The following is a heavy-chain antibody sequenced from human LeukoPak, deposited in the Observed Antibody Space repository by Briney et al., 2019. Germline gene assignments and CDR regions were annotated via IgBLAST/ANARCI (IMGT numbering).Heavy chain of an antibody. CDR1: GGSISSGGYY. Sequence: PSETLSLTCTVSGGSISSGGYYWSWIRQHPGKGLEWIGYIYHSGSTYYNPSLKSRVTISVDTSKNQFSLKLSSVTAADTAVYYCARQDPGIAVAGGSYWGQGTLVTVSS. CDR3: ARQDPGIAVAGGSY. J-gene: IGHJ4*02. CDR2: IYHSGST. V-gene: IGHV4-39*01. D-gene: IGHD6-19*01.